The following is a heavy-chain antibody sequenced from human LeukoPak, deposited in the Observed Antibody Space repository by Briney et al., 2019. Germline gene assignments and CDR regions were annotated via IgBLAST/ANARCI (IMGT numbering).Heavy chain of an antibody. D-gene: IGHD3-16*01. CDR3: ARSFDYVLGSD. V-gene: IGHV3-7*01. Sequence: RGGSLRLSCAPSGFTPSTCWMSWVRQTPEGRLERVANMKPEGSEKKYVHSVKSRFTLSRDKAKKSLYIQMNRLIDEDTAVYNCARSFDYVLGSDWGQGTLVTVSS. CDR1: GFTPSTCW. J-gene: IGHJ4*02. CDR2: MKPEGSEK.